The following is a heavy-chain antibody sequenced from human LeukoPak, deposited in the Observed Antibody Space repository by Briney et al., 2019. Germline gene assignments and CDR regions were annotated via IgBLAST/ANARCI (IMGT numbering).Heavy chain of an antibody. CDR2: INPNGGGT. V-gene: IGHV1-2*04. J-gene: IGHJ6*04. Sequence: HWASVKVSCKASGYTFTGYYFHWVRQAPGQGLEWMGWINPNGGGTNYAQKFQGWVTMTTDTSISTAYLDLNRLSSDDPAVYYCGRGAWFGELRGGGLDVWGKGTTVTVSS. CDR1: GYTFTGYY. CDR3: GRGAWFGELRGGGLDV. D-gene: IGHD3-10*01.